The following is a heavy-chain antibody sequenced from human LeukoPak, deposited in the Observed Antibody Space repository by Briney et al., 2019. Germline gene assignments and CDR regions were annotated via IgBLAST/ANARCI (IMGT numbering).Heavy chain of an antibody. D-gene: IGHD4-17*01. Sequence: GGSLRLSCAGSGFTFSNYAMTWVRQAPGKGLEWVSSVSGSGRNTFYPDSVEGRFTISRDNSKNTVYLQMSSLRADDTAVYYCTVFGDSNHWGQGTLVTVSS. V-gene: IGHV3-23*01. J-gene: IGHJ5*02. CDR3: TVFGDSNH. CDR1: GFTFSNYA. CDR2: VSGSGRNT.